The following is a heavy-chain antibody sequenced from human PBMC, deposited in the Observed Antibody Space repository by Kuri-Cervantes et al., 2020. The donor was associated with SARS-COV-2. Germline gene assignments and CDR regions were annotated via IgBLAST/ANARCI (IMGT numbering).Heavy chain of an antibody. V-gene: IGHV3-21*01. Sequence: GESLKISCAASGFTFSSYSMNWVRQAPGKGLEWVSSISSSSSYIYYADSVKGRFTISRDNAKNSLYLQMNSLRAEDTAVYYCARVATPGTYYYDSSGYYGAFDIWGQGTMVTVSS. CDR2: ISSSSSYI. CDR3: ARVATPGTYYYDSSGYYGAFDI. D-gene: IGHD3-22*01. J-gene: IGHJ3*02. CDR1: GFTFSSYS.